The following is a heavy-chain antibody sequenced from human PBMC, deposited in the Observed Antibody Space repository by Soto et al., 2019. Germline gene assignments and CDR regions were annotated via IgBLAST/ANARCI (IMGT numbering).Heavy chain of an antibody. CDR1: GFTFSSYG. J-gene: IGHJ4*02. V-gene: IGHV3-33*01. CDR2: IWYDGSNK. CDR3: ARGGHGLAYCGGDCYSAGDY. Sequence: PGGSLRLSCAASGFTFSSYGMHWVRQAPGKGLEWVAVIWYDGSNKYYADSVKGRFTISRDNSKNTLYLQMNSLRAEDTAVYYCARGGHGLAYCGGDCYSAGDYWGQGTLVTVSS. D-gene: IGHD2-21*02.